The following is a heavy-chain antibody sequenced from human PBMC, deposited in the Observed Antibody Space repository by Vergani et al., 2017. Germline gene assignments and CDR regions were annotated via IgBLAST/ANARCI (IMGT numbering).Heavy chain of an antibody. CDR3: ARDLIWGYGDYTSFVY. D-gene: IGHD4-17*01. CDR1: GFTFSSYG. V-gene: IGHV3-30*03. J-gene: IGHJ4*02. CDR2: ISYDGSNK. Sequence: QVQLVESGGGVVQPGRSLRLSCAASGFTFSSYGMHWVRQAPGKGLEWVAVISYDGSNKYYADSVKGRFTISRDNSKNSLYLQMNSLRDEDTAVYYCARDLIWGYGDYTSFVYWGQGTLVTVSS.